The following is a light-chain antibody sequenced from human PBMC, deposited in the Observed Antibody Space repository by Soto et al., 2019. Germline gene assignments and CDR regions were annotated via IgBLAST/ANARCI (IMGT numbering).Light chain of an antibody. CDR2: DAS. Sequence: EIVLTQSPATLSLSPGERATLSCRASQSVSSSLAWYQQKPGQAPRLLIYDASNRATGIPVRFSGGGSGTDFTLTISSLEPEDFAVYYCQQRSNWPGTFGQGTKADIK. CDR3: QQRSNWPGT. J-gene: IGKJ1*01. V-gene: IGKV3-11*01. CDR1: QSVSSS.